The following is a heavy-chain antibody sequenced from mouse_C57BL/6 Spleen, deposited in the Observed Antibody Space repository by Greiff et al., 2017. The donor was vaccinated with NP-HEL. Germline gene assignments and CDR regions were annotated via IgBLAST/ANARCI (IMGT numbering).Heavy chain of an antibody. CDR1: GYTFTSYW. J-gene: IGHJ4*01. CDR2: IYPGSGST. CDR3: ARHYYAMDY. V-gene: IGHV1-55*01. Sequence: QVQLKQSGAELVKPGASVKMSCKASGYTFTSYWITWVKQRPGQGLEWIGDIYPGSGSTNYNEKFKSKATLTVDTSSSTAYMQLSSLTSEDSAVYYCARHYYAMDYWGQGTSVTVSS.